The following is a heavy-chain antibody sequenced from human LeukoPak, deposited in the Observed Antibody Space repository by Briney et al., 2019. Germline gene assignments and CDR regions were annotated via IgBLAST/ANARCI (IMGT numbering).Heavy chain of an antibody. D-gene: IGHD3-10*01. CDR1: GFTFSSYW. J-gene: IGHJ6*02. V-gene: IGHV3-7*05. CDR2: IKHDGGEK. Sequence: QPGGSLRLSCAASGFTFSSYWMSWVRQAPGKGLECVAIIKHDGGEKSHVDSVKGRFTISRDNAKNSLYLQMNSLRAEDTALYYCARDCAPGGVLLWFGEQPGGMDVWGQGTTVTVSS. CDR3: ARDCAPGGVLLWFGEQPGGMDV.